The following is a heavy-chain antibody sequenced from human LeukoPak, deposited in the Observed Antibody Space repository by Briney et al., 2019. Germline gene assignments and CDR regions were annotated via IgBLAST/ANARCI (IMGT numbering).Heavy chain of an antibody. V-gene: IGHV3-30*18. D-gene: IGHD6-19*01. CDR2: ISYDGSNK. J-gene: IGHJ4*02. CDR3: AKDDSGVSMWGIAVAEYYFDY. CDR1: GFTFSSYG. Sequence: HPGRSLRLSCAASGFTFSSYGMHWVRQAPGKGLEWVAVISYDGSNKYYADSVKGRFTISRDNSKNTLYLQMNSLRAEDTAVYYCAKDDSGVSMWGIAVAEYYFDYWGQGTLVTVSS.